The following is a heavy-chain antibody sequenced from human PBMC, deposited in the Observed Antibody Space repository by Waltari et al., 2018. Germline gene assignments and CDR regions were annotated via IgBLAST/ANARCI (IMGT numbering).Heavy chain of an antibody. CDR1: GGSISRSSYY. CDR3: ARLWIVGATIGYYFDY. V-gene: IGHV4-39*01. D-gene: IGHD1-26*01. J-gene: IGHJ4*02. Sequence: QLQLQESGPGLVKPSETLSLTCTVSGGSISRSSYYWGWIRQPPGKGLEWIGSIYYSGSTYYNPSLKSRVTISVDTSKNQFSLKLSSVTAADTAVYYCARLWIVGATIGYYFDYWGQGTLVTVSS. CDR2: IYYSGST.